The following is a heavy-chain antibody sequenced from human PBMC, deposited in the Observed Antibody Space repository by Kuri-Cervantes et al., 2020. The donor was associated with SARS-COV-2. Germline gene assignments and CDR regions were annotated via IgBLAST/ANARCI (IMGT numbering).Heavy chain of an antibody. J-gene: IGHJ4*02. CDR3: ARDSKYSSSSSYFDY. CDR1: GGSISSGGYY. Sequence: SETLSLTCTVSGGSISSGGYYWSWIRQPPGKGLEWIGYIYHSGSTYYNPSLKSRVTISVDRYKNQFSLKLSSVTAADTAVYYCARDSKYSSSSSYFDYWGQGTLVTVSS. D-gene: IGHD6-6*01. CDR2: IYHSGST. V-gene: IGHV4-30-2*01.